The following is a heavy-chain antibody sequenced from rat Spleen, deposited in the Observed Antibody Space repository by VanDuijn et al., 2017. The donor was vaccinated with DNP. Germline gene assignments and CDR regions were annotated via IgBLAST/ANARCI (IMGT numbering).Heavy chain of an antibody. J-gene: IGHJ2*01. D-gene: IGHD1-3*01. CDR3: ARAVFNYGSYDY. Sequence: EVQLVESGGGLVQPGRSLKLSCAASGFTFSNHYMAWVRQAPTQGLEWVASISIYGGNTYYRDSVKGRFTISRDNAKSTLSLQMDSLRSEDTATYYCARAVFNYGSYDYWGQGVMVTVSS. V-gene: IGHV5-25*01. CDR2: ISIYGGNT. CDR1: GFTFSNHY.